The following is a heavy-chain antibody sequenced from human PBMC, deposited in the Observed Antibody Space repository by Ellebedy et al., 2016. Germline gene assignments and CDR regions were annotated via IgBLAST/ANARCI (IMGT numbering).Heavy chain of an antibody. CDR1: GFTFSAYG. V-gene: IGHV3-30*03. J-gene: IGHJ4*02. D-gene: IGHD6-13*01. CDR3: ARDISSTWFDPFDY. CDR2: ISYDGSTK. Sequence: GESLKISXAASGFTFSAYGMHWVRQAPGKGLEWVAIISYDGSTKYYGDSVKGRFTISRDNAKQSVFLQMNSLRAEDTAVYYCARDISSTWFDPFDYWGQGTLVTVSS.